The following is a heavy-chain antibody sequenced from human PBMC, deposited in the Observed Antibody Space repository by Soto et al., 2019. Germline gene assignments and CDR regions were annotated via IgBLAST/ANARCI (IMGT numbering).Heavy chain of an antibody. V-gene: IGHV3-23*01. CDR1: GFTFSSYA. CDR2: ISGSGGST. J-gene: IGHJ6*03. CDR3: AKKGEPSCCSSTSSVGGYYYYMDV. D-gene: IGHD2-2*01. Sequence: GGSLRLSCAASGFTFSSYAISWVRQAPGKGLEWVSAISGSGGSTYYADSVKGRFTTSRDNSKNTLYLQMNSLRAEDTAVYYCAKKGEPSCCSSTSSVGGYYYYMDVWGKGTTVTVSS.